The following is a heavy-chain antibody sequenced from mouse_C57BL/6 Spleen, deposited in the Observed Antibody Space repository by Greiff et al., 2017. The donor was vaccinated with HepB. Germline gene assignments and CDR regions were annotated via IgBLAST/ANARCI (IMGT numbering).Heavy chain of an antibody. Sequence: VQLQQSGAELVRPGPSVKVSCKASGYAFTNYLIEWVKQRPGQGLEWIGVINPGSGGTNYNEKFKGKATLTADKSSSTAYMQLSSLTSEDSAVYFCARGDYYGSSHGAMDYWGQGTSVTVSS. J-gene: IGHJ4*01. CDR3: ARGDYYGSSHGAMDY. CDR1: GYAFTNYL. V-gene: IGHV1-54*01. D-gene: IGHD1-1*01. CDR2: INPGSGGT.